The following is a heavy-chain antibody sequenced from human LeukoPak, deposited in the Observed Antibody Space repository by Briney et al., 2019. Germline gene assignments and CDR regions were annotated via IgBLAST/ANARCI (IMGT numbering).Heavy chain of an antibody. CDR1: GYTFTSYY. V-gene: IGHV1-46*01. CDR3: ARGRIMITFGGVNFDY. D-gene: IGHD3-16*01. Sequence: ASVKASCKASGYTFTSYYMHWVRQAPGQGLEWMGIINPSGGSTSYAQKFQGRVTMTRDMSTSTVYMELSSLRSEDTAVYYCARGRIMITFGGVNFDYWGQGTLVTVSS. J-gene: IGHJ4*02. CDR2: INPSGGST.